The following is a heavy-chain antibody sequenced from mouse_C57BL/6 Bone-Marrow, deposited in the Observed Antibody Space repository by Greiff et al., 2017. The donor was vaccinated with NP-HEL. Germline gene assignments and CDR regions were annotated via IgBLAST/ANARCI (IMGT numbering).Heavy chain of an antibody. CDR2: INPNNGGT. J-gene: IGHJ3*01. V-gene: IGHV1-18*01. Sequence: VQLKESGPELVKPGASVKIPCKASGYTFTDYNMDWVQQSHGKSLEWIGDINPNNGGTIYNQKFKGKATLTVDKSSSTAYMELRILTSEDTAVYYCARSAPIYYGNPFAYWGQGTLVTVSA. CDR1: GYTFTDYN. D-gene: IGHD2-1*01. CDR3: ARSAPIYYGNPFAY.